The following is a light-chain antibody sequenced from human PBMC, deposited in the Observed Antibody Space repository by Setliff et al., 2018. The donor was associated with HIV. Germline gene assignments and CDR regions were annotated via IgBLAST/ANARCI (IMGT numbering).Light chain of an antibody. CDR3: QQYNNWPPEGT. CDR2: GAF. CDR1: QSVSSN. J-gene: IGKJ3*01. V-gene: IGKV3-15*01. Sequence: TLSVSPGERATLSCRASQSVSSNLAWYQQKPGQAPRLLIYGAFARATGIPARFSGSGSGTEFTLTISSLQSEDFAVYYCQQYNNWPPEGTFGPGTKVEIK.